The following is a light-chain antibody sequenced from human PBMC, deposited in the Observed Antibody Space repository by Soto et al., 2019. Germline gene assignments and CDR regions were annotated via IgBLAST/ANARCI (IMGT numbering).Light chain of an antibody. CDR3: QQYNSYSWT. Sequence: DIQMTPSPSTVSGSLRDRVTITCRASQTISSWLAWYQQKPGKAPKLLIYKASTLKSGVPSRFSGSGSGTEFTLTISSLQPDDFATYYCQQYNSYSWTFGQGTKVDIK. CDR2: KAS. CDR1: QTISSW. V-gene: IGKV1-5*03. J-gene: IGKJ1*01.